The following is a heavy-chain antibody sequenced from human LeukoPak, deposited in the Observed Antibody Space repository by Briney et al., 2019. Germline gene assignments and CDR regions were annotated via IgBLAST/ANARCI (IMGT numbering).Heavy chain of an antibody. J-gene: IGHJ4*02. D-gene: IGHD3-16*02. V-gene: IGHV4-4*07. CDR2: IYSSGST. Sequence: PSETLFLTCTVSGGSISSYYWSWIRQPAGQGLEWIGRIYSSGSTNYNPSLKSRVTMSVDTSKNQFSLRLSSVTAADTAVYYCARDIASSFDYWGQGTLVTVSS. CDR1: GGSISSYY. CDR3: ARDIASSFDY.